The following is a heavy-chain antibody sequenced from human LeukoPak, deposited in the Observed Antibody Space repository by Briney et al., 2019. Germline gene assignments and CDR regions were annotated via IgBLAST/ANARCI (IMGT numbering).Heavy chain of an antibody. CDR1: GGSISSYY. J-gene: IGHJ4*02. CDR3: ARDRVVTMVRGVPGNFDY. Sequence: SETLSLTCTVSGGSISSYYWSWIRQPPGKGLEWIGSIYYSGSTYYNPSLKSRVTISVDTSKNQFSLKLSSVTAADTAVYYCARDRVVTMVRGVPGNFDYWGQGTLVTVSS. D-gene: IGHD3-10*01. V-gene: IGHV4-59*12. CDR2: IYYSGST.